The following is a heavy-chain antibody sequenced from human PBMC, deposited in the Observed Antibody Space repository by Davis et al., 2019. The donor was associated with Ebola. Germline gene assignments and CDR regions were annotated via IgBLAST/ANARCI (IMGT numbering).Heavy chain of an antibody. CDR1: EYIFTNYW. J-gene: IGHJ4*02. D-gene: IGHD2-2*01. V-gene: IGHV5-51*01. CDR2: IYPGDSDT. Sequence: GESLKISCKGSEYIFTNYWIGWVRQMPGKGLEWMGIIYPGDSDTRYSPSFQGQVTISADKSINTAYLQWSSLEASDTAMYYCARVPGGYSSSWFDYWGQGSVVSVSS. CDR3: ARVPGGYSSSWFDY.